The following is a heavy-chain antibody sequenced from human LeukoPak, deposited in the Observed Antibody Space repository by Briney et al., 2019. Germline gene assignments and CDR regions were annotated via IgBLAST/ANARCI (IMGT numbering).Heavy chain of an antibody. V-gene: IGHV3-7*01. CDR2: IKQDGSEK. D-gene: IGHD3-22*01. Sequence: PGGSLRLSCAVSGFTFSSYTMHWVRQAPGKGLEWVANIKQDGSEKYYVDSVKGRFTISRDNAKNSLYLQMNSLRAEDTAVYYCARDYYDSSGYYKTWGQGTLVTVSS. J-gene: IGHJ5*02. CDR1: GFTFSSYT. CDR3: ARDYYDSSGYYKT.